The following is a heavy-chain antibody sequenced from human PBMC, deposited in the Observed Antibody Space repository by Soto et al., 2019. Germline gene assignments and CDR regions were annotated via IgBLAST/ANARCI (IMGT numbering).Heavy chain of an antibody. CDR1: GYSFTIYW. V-gene: IGHV5-51*01. CDR3: ATTTSGTSRYRCGMDV. D-gene: IGHD2-2*01. J-gene: IGHJ6*02. CDR2: IYPGDSDT. Sequence: GESLKISCKGSGYSFTIYWIGWVRQMPGKGLEWMGIIYPGDSDTRYSPSFQGQVTISADKSISTAYLQWSSLKASDTAMYYCATTTSGTSRYRCGMDVWGQGTTVTVSS.